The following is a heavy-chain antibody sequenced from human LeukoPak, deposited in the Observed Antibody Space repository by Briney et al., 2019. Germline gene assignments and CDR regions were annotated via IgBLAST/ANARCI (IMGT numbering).Heavy chain of an antibody. CDR2: ISSSSSNI. D-gene: IGHD2-2*01. J-gene: IGHJ4*02. CDR1: GFTFSNYA. Sequence: GGSLRLSCAASGFTFSNYAVSWVRQAPGKGLEWVSSISSSSSNIYYADSVKGRFTISRDNAMNSVYLQMNSLRVEDTAVYYCARGYQRPDYWGQGTLITVSS. V-gene: IGHV3-21*01. CDR3: ARGYQRPDY.